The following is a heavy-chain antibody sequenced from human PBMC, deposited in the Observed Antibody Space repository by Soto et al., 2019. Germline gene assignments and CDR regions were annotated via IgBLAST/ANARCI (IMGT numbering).Heavy chain of an antibody. Sequence: GESLKISCEASGFTFSSNAMSWVRQAPWKGLEWVSIIGVSGGSTYYADSVKGRFTISRDNSKNTLYLQMNSLRAEDTAVYYCAKKFYYDSSTYYGPFDYWGQGTLVTVSS. J-gene: IGHJ4*02. CDR2: IGVSGGST. CDR1: GFTFSSNA. CDR3: AKKFYYDSSTYYGPFDY. D-gene: IGHD3-22*01. V-gene: IGHV3-23*01.